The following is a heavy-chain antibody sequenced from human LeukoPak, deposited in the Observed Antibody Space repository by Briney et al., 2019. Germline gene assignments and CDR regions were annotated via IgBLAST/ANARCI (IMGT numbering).Heavy chain of an antibody. D-gene: IGHD3-10*01. CDR1: GGSISSYY. V-gene: IGHV4-59*01. CDR2: IYYSGST. J-gene: IGHJ4*02. CDR3: AGWFMVRGVIHLDY. Sequence: PSETLSLTCTVSGGSISSYYWSWIRQPPGKGLEWIGYIYYSGSTNYNPSLKSRVTISVDTSKNQFSLKLSSVTAADTAVYYCAGWFMVRGVIHLDYWGQGTLVTVSS.